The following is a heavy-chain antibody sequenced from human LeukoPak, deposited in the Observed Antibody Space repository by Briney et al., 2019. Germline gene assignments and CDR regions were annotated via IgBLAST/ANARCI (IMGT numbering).Heavy chain of an antibody. D-gene: IGHD1-26*01. CDR1: GFTFSSYG. Sequence: GGSLRLSCAASGFTFSSYGMHWVRQAPGKGLEWVAFIRYDGSNKYYADSVMGRFIISRDNSKNTLCLQMNSLRAEDTAIYYCAQGIVGTTKWDYWGQGTLVTVSS. V-gene: IGHV3-30*02. J-gene: IGHJ4*02. CDR2: IRYDGSNK. CDR3: AQGIVGTTKWDY.